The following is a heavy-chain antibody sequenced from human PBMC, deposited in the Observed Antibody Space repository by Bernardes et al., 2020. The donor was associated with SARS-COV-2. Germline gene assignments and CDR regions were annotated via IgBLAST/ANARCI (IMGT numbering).Heavy chain of an antibody. Sequence: SETLSLTCSVSGSSFSRFYWSWIRQSPGKGLEWMGYIYYGAATNYNPSLKSRVSVSIDTSKNLFSLTLTSVTAADTAVYYCARALYCVSTSCHFDLWGRGSLVTVSS. CDR1: GSSFSRFY. V-gene: IGHV4-59*01. CDR3: ARALYCVSTSCHFDL. D-gene: IGHD2-2*01. J-gene: IGHJ2*01. CDR2: IYYGAAT.